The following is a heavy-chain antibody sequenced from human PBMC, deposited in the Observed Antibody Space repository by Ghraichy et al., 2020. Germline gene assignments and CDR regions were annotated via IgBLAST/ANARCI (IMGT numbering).Heavy chain of an antibody. CDR3: ARGPPYYDFWSGYFRLSWVGFDY. CDR1: GGSFSGYY. D-gene: IGHD3-3*01. J-gene: IGHJ4*02. CDR2: INHSGST. V-gene: IGHV4-34*01. Sequence: SETLSLTCAVYGGSFSGYYWSWIRQPPGKGLEWIGEINHSGSTNYNPSLKSRVTISVDTSKNQFSLKLSSVTAADTAVYYCARGPPYYDFWSGYFRLSWVGFDYWGQGTLVTVSS.